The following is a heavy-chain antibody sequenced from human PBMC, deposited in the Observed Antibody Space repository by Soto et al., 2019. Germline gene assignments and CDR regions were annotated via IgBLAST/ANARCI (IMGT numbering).Heavy chain of an antibody. J-gene: IGHJ6*02. Sequence: SVKVSCKASGGTFSSYAISWVRQAPGQGLEWMGGIIPIFGTANYAQKFQGRVPITADESTSTAYMELSSLRSEDTAVYYCARPPLYSSSPYGMDVWGQGTTVTVSS. CDR1: GGTFSSYA. D-gene: IGHD6-6*01. V-gene: IGHV1-69*13. CDR2: IIPIFGTA. CDR3: ARPPLYSSSPYGMDV.